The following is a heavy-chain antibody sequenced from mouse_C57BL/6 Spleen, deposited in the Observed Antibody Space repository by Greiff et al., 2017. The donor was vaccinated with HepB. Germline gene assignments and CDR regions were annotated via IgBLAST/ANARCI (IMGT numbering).Heavy chain of an antibody. Sequence: EVHLVESGGGLVQPGGSMKLSCAASGFTFSDAWMDWVRQSPEKGLEWVAEIRNKANNHATYYAESVKGRFTISRDDSKSSVYLQMNSLRAEDTGIYYCTESNYYGSSYWYFDVWGTGTTVTVSS. V-gene: IGHV6-6*01. CDR2: IRNKANNHAT. CDR1: GFTFSDAW. D-gene: IGHD1-1*01. CDR3: TESNYYGSSYWYFDV. J-gene: IGHJ1*03.